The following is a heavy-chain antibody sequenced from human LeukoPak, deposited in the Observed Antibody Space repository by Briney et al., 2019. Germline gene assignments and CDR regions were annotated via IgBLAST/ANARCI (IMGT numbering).Heavy chain of an antibody. J-gene: IGHJ5*02. CDR3: ARVVKVGIAAAGWFDP. V-gene: IGHV4-34*01. CDR1: GGSFSGYY. Sequence: PSETLSLTCAVYGGSFSGYYWSWIRQPPGKGLEWIGEINHSGSTNYNPSLKSQVTISVDTSKNQFSLKLSSVAAADTAVYYCARVVKVGIAAAGWFDPWGQGTLVTVSS. D-gene: IGHD6-13*01. CDR2: INHSGST.